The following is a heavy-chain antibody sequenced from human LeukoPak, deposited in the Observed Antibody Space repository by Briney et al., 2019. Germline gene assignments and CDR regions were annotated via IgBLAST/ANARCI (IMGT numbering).Heavy chain of an antibody. CDR3: ARGGNRFGGFYFDY. J-gene: IGHJ4*02. CDR2: MRHSGSS. CDR1: ADSISSGGHY. Sequence: SQTLSLTCTVSADSISSGGHYWSWIRQHPGKGLESIGFMRHSGSSSHNPSLRGRVAISVDASKNQFSLRLSSVTAADTAVYYCARGGNRFGGFYFDYWGQGSLVTVSS. D-gene: IGHD3-10*01. V-gene: IGHV4-31*03.